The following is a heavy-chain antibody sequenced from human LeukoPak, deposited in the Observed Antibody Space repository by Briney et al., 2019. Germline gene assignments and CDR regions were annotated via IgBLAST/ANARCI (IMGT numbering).Heavy chain of an antibody. D-gene: IGHD5-18*01. Sequence: GGSLRLSCAASGFTFSSYAMSWVRQAPGKGLEWVANIKQDGSEKYYVDSVKGRFTVSRDNARNSLYPQMNSLRADDTAVYYCARGRYGLDYWGQGALVTVSS. CDR1: GFTFSSYA. CDR3: ARGRYGLDY. J-gene: IGHJ4*02. CDR2: IKQDGSEK. V-gene: IGHV3-7*05.